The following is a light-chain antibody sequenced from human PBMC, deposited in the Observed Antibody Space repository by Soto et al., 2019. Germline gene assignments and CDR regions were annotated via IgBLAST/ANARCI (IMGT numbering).Light chain of an antibody. Sequence: ETVMTQSPATLSVSPGERATLSCRASQNVNSNLAWYQQKPGQAPRLLIYAASTRAAGIPARFRGSGSGTEFILTISSLQSEDFAVYYCQHYDNWPAWTFGQGTKVEIK. J-gene: IGKJ1*01. CDR3: QHYDNWPAWT. V-gene: IGKV3-15*01. CDR2: AAS. CDR1: QNVNSN.